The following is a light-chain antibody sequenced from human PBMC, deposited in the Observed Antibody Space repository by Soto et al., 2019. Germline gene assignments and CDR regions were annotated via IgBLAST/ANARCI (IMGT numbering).Light chain of an antibody. V-gene: IGKV3-15*01. J-gene: IGKJ4*01. CDR2: GAS. CDR3: QQYNDWPLT. Sequence: EIVMTQSPATLSVSPGESTTLSCRASKSVSTKLAWYQQKPGQAPRLLFYGASARATGIPPRFSGSGSGTEFTLTISILQSEDFAVYYCQQYNDWPLTFGGGTKVDIK. CDR1: KSVSTK.